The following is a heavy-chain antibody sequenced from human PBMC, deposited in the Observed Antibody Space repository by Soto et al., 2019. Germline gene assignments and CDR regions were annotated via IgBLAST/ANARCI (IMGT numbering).Heavy chain of an antibody. J-gene: IGHJ4*02. CDR3: AKRGRGAVAFDY. V-gene: IGHV3-23*01. Sequence: EVQLLESGGGLVQPGGSLRLSCAASGFTFSSYAMSWVRQAPGKGLEWVSTISGSGTGTYYAYSVTGRFTISRDNSKNTLYLQMNSLRAEDTAVYYRAKRGRGAVAFDYWGQGTLVTVSS. CDR1: GFTFSSYA. CDR2: ISGSGTGT. D-gene: IGHD6-19*01.